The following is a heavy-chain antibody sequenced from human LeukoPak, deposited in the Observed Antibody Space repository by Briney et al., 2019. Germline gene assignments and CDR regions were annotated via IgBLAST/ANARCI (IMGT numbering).Heavy chain of an antibody. CDR2: FYISEGT. J-gene: IGHJ2*01. CDR1: GGSINSGSYY. CDR3: ARDPLSSSWQTVAL. D-gene: IGHD6-13*01. Sequence: PSETLSLTCTVSGGSINSGSYYWHWIRQPAGKGLEWIGRFYISEGTKYNPSLKSRVTISVDTSKNQFSLRLSSVTAADTAVYYCARDPLSSSWQTVALWGRGTLVTVSS. V-gene: IGHV4-61*02.